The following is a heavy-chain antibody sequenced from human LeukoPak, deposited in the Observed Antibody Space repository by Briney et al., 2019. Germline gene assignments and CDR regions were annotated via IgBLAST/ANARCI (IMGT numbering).Heavy chain of an antibody. J-gene: IGHJ6*02. CDR1: GFTFSSYG. D-gene: IGHD2-2*01. Sequence: GRSLRLSCAASGFTFSSYGMHWVRQAPGKELEWVAVISYDGGNKYYADSVKGRFTISRDNSKNTLYLQMNSLRAEDTAVYYCAKDFDLPAATYGDYYYYYGMDVWGQGTTVTVSS. CDR2: ISYDGGNK. V-gene: IGHV3-30*18. CDR3: AKDFDLPAATYGDYYYYYGMDV.